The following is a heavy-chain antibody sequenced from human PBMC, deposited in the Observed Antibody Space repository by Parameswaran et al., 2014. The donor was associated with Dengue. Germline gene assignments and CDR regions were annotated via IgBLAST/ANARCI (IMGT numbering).Heavy chain of an antibody. CDR3: AKDGHGYSGSYLGY. J-gene: IGHJ4*02. V-gene: IGHV3-23*01. CDR2: ISGSGGST. D-gene: IGHD1-26*01. Sequence: PGKGLEWVSAISGSGGSTYYADSVKGRFTISRDNSKNTLYLQMNSLRAEDTAVYYCAKDGHGYSGSYLGYWGQGTLVTVSS.